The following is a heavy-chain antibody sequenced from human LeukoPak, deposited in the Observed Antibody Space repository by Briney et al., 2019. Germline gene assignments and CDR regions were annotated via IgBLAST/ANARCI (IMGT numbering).Heavy chain of an antibody. CDR2: INHSGST. Sequence: SETLSLTCTVSGGSISGYYWSWIRQPPGKGLEWIGEINHSGSTNYNPSLKSRVTISVDTSKNQFSLKLSSVTAADTAVYYCARVGNIGYGYPDDYWGQGTLVTVSS. V-gene: IGHV4-34*01. D-gene: IGHD5-18*01. CDR3: ARVGNIGYGYPDDY. J-gene: IGHJ4*02. CDR1: GGSISGYY.